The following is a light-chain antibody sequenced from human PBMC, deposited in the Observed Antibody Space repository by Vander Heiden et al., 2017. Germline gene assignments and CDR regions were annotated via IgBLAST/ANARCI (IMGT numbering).Light chain of an antibody. CDR2: GSS. J-gene: IGKJ4*01. Sequence: VLTPSPGPLSLSPGVSATLSCRASQSLNRKHLAWYQQKQGQAPRLLFFGSSGRAAGLPDRFSGSGSGTDFTLTISRLEPEDFAMYYCQQYGSSPLTFGGGTKIEIK. CDR1: QSLNRKH. V-gene: IGKV3-20*01. CDR3: QQYGSSPLT.